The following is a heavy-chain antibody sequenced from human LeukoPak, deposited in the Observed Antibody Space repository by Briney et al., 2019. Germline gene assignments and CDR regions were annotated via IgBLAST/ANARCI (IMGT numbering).Heavy chain of an antibody. CDR1: GYSISSGYY. J-gene: IGHJ5*02. CDR3: ARAASRSSTWFDP. CDR2: IYHSGST. D-gene: IGHD2-15*01. V-gene: IGHV4-38-2*01. Sequence: TSSETLSLTCAVSGYSISSGYYWGWIRQPPGKGLEWIGSIYHSGSTYYNPSLKSRVTISLDTSKNQFSLKLSSVTAADTAVYYCARAASRSSTWFDPWGQGTLVTVSS.